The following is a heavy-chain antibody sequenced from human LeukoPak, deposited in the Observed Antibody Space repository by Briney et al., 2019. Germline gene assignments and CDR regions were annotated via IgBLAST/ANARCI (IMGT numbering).Heavy chain of an antibody. CDR1: GFTFSGSA. CDR2: IRSKANSYAT. V-gene: IGHV3-73*01. J-gene: IGHJ6*02. CDR3: TSEAYYYYYGMDV. Sequence: PGGSLRLSCAASGFTFSGSAMHWVRQASGKGLEWVGRIRSKANSYATAYAASVKGRFTISRDDSKNTAYLQMNSLKTEDTAVYYCTSEAYYYYYGMDVWGQGTTVTVSS.